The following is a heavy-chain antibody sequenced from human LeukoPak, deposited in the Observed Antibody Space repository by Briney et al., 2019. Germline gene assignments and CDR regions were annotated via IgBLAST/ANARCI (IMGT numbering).Heavy chain of an antibody. V-gene: IGHV4-34*01. CDR2: INHSGST. D-gene: IGHD1-1*01. J-gene: IGHJ4*02. CDR3: GRRAGTYYFDY. Sequence: SETLSLTCAVYGGSFSGYYWSWIRQPPGKGLEWIGEINHSGSTNYNPSLKSRVTISVDTSKNQFSLKLSSVTAADTAVYYCGRRAGTYYFDYWGQGTLVTVSS. CDR1: GGSFSGYY.